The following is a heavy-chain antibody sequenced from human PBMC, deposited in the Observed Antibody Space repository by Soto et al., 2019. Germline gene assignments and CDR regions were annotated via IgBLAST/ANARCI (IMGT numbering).Heavy chain of an antibody. V-gene: IGHV4-30-4*01. CDR2: IFYTGTT. Sequence: SETLSLTWTVSGGSINSSDYFWTWIRQSPGKGLEWMGYIFYTGTTYSTPSLKTRLSMSVDRSKNQFTLRLTSVTAADTAVYFCATESGSTYGYFDHWGQGTQVTVSS. J-gene: IGHJ4*02. D-gene: IGHD5-18*01. CDR1: GGSINSSDYF. CDR3: ATESGSTYGYFDH.